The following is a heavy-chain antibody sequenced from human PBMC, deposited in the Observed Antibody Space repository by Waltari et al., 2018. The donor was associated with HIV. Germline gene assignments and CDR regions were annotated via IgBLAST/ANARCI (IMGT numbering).Heavy chain of an antibody. Sequence: QLVRSGPEEKEPGATVRASGRASGYTLPTHNLNGVRPCHRQGLEWMGWISASNGNTKYAQNLQGRVTMTTDTSTSTAYMELRSLRSNDTAVYYCARGLVYYYDSSGHYRPTGHHALEIWGQGTMVTVSS. CDR2: ISASNGNT. V-gene: IGHV1-18*01. D-gene: IGHD3-22*01. J-gene: IGHJ3*02. CDR3: ARGLVYYYDSSGHYRPTGHHALEI. CDR1: GYTLPTHN.